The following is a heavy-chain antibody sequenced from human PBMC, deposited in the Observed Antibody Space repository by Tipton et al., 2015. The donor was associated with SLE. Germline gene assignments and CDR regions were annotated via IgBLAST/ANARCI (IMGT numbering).Heavy chain of an antibody. CDR3: SRDPLSNSPPFDY. CDR1: GFTFGDYT. CDR2: IRSNTLGGTT. V-gene: IGHV3-49*03. Sequence: SLRLSCTTSGFTFGDYTMTWFRQAPGKGLEWVGLIRSNTLGGTTEYAASVKGRFLISRDDSKSIAYLQMNSLKIEDTAVYYCSRDPLSNSPPFDYWGQGTLVTVSS. J-gene: IGHJ4*02. D-gene: IGHD2/OR15-2a*01.